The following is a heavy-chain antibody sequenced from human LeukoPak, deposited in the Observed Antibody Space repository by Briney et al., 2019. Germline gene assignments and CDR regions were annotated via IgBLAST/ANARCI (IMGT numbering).Heavy chain of an antibody. Sequence: SGPALVKPTQTLSLTCTFSGFSPSTNGMCVSWIRQPPGKALEWLARIDWDNDKYYSTSLKTRLTISKDTSKNQVVLTMSNMDPMDTATYYCARIRKPHYYDSSGYIDYWGQGTLVTVSS. D-gene: IGHD3-22*01. CDR2: IDWDNDK. J-gene: IGHJ4*02. V-gene: IGHV2-70*11. CDR1: GFSPSTNGMC. CDR3: ARIRKPHYYDSSGYIDY.